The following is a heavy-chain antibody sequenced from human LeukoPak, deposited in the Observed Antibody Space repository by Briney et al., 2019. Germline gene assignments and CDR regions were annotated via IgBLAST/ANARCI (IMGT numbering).Heavy chain of an antibody. CDR3: AGAPVRGVYCGGDCYFDS. J-gene: IGHJ4*02. D-gene: IGHD2-21*02. V-gene: IGHV4-38-2*02. CDR1: GYSISSGYY. CDR2: IYHSGST. Sequence: PSETLSLTCTVSGYSISSGYYWGWIRQPPGKGLEWIGSIYHSGSTYYNPSLKSRVTISVDTSRNQFSLKLTSVTAADTAVYYCAGAPVRGVYCGGDCYFDSWGQGTLVTVSS.